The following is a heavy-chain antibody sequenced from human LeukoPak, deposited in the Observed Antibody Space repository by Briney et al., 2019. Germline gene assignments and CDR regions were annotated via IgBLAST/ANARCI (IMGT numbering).Heavy chain of an antibody. CDR3: ARASISPKWFDP. D-gene: IGHD6-6*01. CDR2: IYYTGST. Sequence: SETLSLTCTVSGGSISSSSYYWGWIRQPPGKGLEWIGSIYYTGSTYYNPSLKSRVTISVDTSKNQFSLKLSSVTAADTAVYYCARASISPKWFDPWGQGTLVTVSS. J-gene: IGHJ5*02. CDR1: GGSISSSSYY. V-gene: IGHV4-39*07.